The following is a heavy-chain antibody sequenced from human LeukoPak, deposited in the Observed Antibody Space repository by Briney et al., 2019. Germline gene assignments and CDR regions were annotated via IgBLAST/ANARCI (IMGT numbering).Heavy chain of an antibody. V-gene: IGHV3-21*01. CDR1: GFTFSSYS. CDR3: ARDDLTMVRGEVDY. CDR2: ISSSSSYI. Sequence: GGSLRLSCAASGFTFSSYSMNWVRQAPGKGLEWVSSISSSSSYIYFADSVKGRFTISRDNAKNSLYLQMNSLRAEDTAVYYCARDDLTMVRGEVDYWGQGTLVTVSS. J-gene: IGHJ4*02. D-gene: IGHD3-10*01.